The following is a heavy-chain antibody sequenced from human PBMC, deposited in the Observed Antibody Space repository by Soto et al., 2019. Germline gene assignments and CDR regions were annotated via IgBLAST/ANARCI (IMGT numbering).Heavy chain of an antibody. Sequence: PGGSLRLSCAASGFTFSSYAMTWVRQAPGKGLEWVSAIGGSGGSPYYADSVKGRFTISRDNSKNTLYLQMNSLRAEGTATYYCSSGYHQRSLDYWGQGTQVTVSS. J-gene: IGHJ4*02. CDR2: IGGSGGSP. V-gene: IGHV3-23*01. CDR1: GFTFSSYA. D-gene: IGHD3-22*01. CDR3: SSGYHQRSLDY.